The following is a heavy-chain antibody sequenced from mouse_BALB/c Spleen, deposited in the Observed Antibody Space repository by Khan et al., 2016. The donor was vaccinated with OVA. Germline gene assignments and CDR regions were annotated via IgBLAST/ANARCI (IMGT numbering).Heavy chain of an antibody. CDR2: INYSGGT. CDR3: ARWFAY. Sequence: EVQLQESGPGLVKPSQSLSLTCTVTGYSITSDYAWNWIRQFPENKLEWMGYINYSGGTSYLPSLKSRISITRDTSKNQFFLQLNSVTTEDSATYYCARWFAYWGQGTLVTVS. CDR1: GYSITSDYA. V-gene: IGHV3-2*02. J-gene: IGHJ3*01.